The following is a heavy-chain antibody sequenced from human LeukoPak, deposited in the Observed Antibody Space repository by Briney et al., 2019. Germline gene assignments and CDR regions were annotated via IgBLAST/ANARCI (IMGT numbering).Heavy chain of an antibody. CDR2: ISGSGGST. CDR1: GFTFSSYS. Sequence: GGSLRLSCAASGFTFSSYSTNWVRQAPGKGLEWVSAISGSGGSTYYADSVKGRFTISRDNSKNTLYLQMNSLRAEDTAVYYCAKRHSSSWHEADYWGQGTLVTVSS. D-gene: IGHD6-13*01. J-gene: IGHJ4*02. CDR3: AKRHSSSWHEADY. V-gene: IGHV3-23*01.